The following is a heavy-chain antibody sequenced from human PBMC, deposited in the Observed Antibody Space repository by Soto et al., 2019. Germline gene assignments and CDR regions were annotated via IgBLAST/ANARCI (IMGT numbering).Heavy chain of an antibody. CDR3: SRDIVQHYDGSGYIS. J-gene: IGHJ4*01. CDR2: VFSVTAT. Sequence: EAQLVETGGGLIQPGGSLRLSCAASGCSVSDNYISWVRQAPGKGLEWVSVVFSVTATYYADSVKGRFTMSRDPSKNTLYLQMNSLRAEDTAMYYCSRDIVQHYDGSGYISWGHGTLFTVFS. V-gene: IGHV3-53*02. CDR1: GCSVSDNY. D-gene: IGHD3-22*01.